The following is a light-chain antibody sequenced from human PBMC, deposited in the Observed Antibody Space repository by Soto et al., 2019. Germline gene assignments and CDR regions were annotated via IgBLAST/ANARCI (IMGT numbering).Light chain of an antibody. CDR1: QSVSSNY. Sequence: EIVLMQSPGTLSLSQGERVTLSCRASQSVSSNYLAWYQHKPGQAPRLIIYGASARATGIPDRFSGSGSGTDFTLTISRLEPEDFAVYYCQQYSSSLYTFGQGTKVDIK. J-gene: IGKJ2*01. V-gene: IGKV3-20*01. CDR3: QQYSSSLYT. CDR2: GAS.